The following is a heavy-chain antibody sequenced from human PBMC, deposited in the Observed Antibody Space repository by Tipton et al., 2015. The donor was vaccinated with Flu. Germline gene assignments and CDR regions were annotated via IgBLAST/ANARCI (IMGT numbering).Heavy chain of an antibody. CDR3: ARTRRDSVVVVPAVGFRFDF. Sequence: SLRLSCVGSGFSFSDHYMTWIRQAPGKGLEWVSYISEGGTTVYYADSVKGRFSTSRDNGKNSLYLHMNNLRAEDTAVYYCARTRRDSVVVVPAVGFRFDFWGQGALVTVSS. D-gene: IGHD2-21*02. CDR2: ISEGGTTV. CDR1: GFSFSDHY. J-gene: IGHJ4*02. V-gene: IGHV3-11*01.